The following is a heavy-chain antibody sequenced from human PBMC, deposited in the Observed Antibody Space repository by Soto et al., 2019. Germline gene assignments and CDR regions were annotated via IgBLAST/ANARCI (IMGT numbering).Heavy chain of an antibody. D-gene: IGHD6-13*01. V-gene: IGHV1-69*06. CDR2: IIPIFGTA. CDR3: ASYSSSWSYYYYGMDV. J-gene: IGHJ6*02. Sequence: WASVKVSCKASGGTFSSYAISWVRQAPGQGLEWMGGIIPIFGTANYAQRFQGRVTITADKSTSTAYMELSSLRSEDTAVYYCASYSSSWSYYYYGMDVWGQGTTVTVSS. CDR1: GGTFSSYA.